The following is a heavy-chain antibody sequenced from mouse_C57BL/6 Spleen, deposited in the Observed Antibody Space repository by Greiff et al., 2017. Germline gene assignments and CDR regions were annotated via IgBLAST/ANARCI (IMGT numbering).Heavy chain of an antibody. D-gene: IGHD2-4*01. V-gene: IGHV1-55*01. CDR2: LYPGIGST. CDR1: GYTFTSYW. CDR3: LYYDDDKGYAMDY. Sequence: QVQLQQPGAELVKPGASVKMSCKASGYTFTSYWITWVKQRPGQGLEWIGDLYPGIGSTNYNGKFKSKATLTVDTSSSTAYMQLSSLTSEDSAVYYCLYYDDDKGYAMDYWGQGTSVTVSS. J-gene: IGHJ4*01.